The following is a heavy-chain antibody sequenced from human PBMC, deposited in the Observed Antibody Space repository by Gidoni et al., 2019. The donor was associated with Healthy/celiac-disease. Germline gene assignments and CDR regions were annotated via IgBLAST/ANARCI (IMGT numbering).Heavy chain of an antibody. V-gene: IGHV4-39*01. J-gene: IGHJ4*02. CDR1: GGSISSSSYY. CDR2: IYYSGST. Sequence: QLQLQESGPGLVKPSETLSLTCTVSGGSISSSSYYWGWIRQPPGKGLEWIGSIYYSGSTYYNPSLKSRVTISVDTSKNQFSLKLSSVTAADTAVYYCARHDRSLLVAPLYWGQGTLVTVSS. D-gene: IGHD5-12*01. CDR3: ARHDRSLLVAPLY.